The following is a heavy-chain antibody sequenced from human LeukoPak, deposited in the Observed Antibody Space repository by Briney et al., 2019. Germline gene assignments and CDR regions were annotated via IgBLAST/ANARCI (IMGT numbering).Heavy chain of an antibody. CDR3: ASHSGRYRDAFEM. D-gene: IGHD1-26*01. CDR1: GGSISTNTYY. J-gene: IGHJ3*02. CDR2: IHYSGST. Sequence: SETLSLTCTVSGGSISTNTYYWGWMRRPPGKGLEWIGTIHYSGSTYYTPSLKSRVTISIDTSKNQFSLKVNSMTATDTAVYYSASHSGRYRDAFEMWGQGTMVTVSS. V-gene: IGHV4-39*01.